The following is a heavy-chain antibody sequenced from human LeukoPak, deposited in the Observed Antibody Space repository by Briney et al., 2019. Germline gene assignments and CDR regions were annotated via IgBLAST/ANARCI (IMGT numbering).Heavy chain of an antibody. CDR2: IKQDGSKK. V-gene: IGHV3-7*03. Sequence: PGGSLRLSCVASGFPFSSYWMTWVRQAPGKGLEWVANIKQDGSKKSYVDSVKARFTISRDNSKNTLYLQMNSLRAEDTAVYYCARSGGWDGMDVWGQGTAVTVSS. J-gene: IGHJ6*02. CDR3: ARSGGWDGMDV. CDR1: GFPFSSYW. D-gene: IGHD1-1*01.